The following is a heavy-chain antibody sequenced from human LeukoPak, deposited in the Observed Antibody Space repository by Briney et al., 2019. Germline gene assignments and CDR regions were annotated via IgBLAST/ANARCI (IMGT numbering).Heavy chain of an antibody. CDR2: TSSSGSTI. V-gene: IGHV3-48*03. CDR1: GFTFSSYE. J-gene: IGHJ6*04. Sequence: GGSLRLSCAASGFTFSSYEMNWVRQAPGKGLEWVSYTSSSGSTIYYADSVKGRFTISRDNAKNSLYLQMNSLRAEDTTVYYCAELGITMIGGVWGKGTTVTISS. D-gene: IGHD3-10*02. CDR3: AELGITMIGGV.